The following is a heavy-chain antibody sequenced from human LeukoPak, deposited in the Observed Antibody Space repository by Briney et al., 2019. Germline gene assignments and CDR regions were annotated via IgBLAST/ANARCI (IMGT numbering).Heavy chain of an antibody. D-gene: IGHD2-2*01. CDR3: ARDLPAAVD. Sequence: GGSLRLSCAASGFSFSGYSMSWVRQAPGKGLEWVAFISRTSSDIYHADSVEGRFTISRDNAKNSLYLQMNSLRAEDTAVYYCARDLPAAVDWGQGTLVTVSS. CDR2: ISRTSSDI. V-gene: IGHV3-21*01. J-gene: IGHJ4*02. CDR1: GFSFSGYS.